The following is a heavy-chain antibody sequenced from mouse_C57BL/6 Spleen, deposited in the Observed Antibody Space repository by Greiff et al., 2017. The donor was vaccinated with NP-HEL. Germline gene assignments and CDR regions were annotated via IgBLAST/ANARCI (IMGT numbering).Heavy chain of an antibody. CDR1: GYTFTSYW. Sequence: QVQLQQSGAELVRPGTSVKLSCKASGYTFTSYWMHWVKQRPGQGLEWIGVIDPSDSYTNYNQKFKGKATLTVDTSSSTAYMQLSSLTSEDSAVYYCARRDYGSSYVETWFAYWGQGTLVTVSA. J-gene: IGHJ3*01. CDR3: ARRDYGSSYVETWFAY. V-gene: IGHV1-59*01. D-gene: IGHD1-1*01. CDR2: IDPSDSYT.